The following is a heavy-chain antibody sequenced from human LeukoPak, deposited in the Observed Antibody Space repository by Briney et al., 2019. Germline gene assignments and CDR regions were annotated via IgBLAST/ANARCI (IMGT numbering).Heavy chain of an antibody. V-gene: IGHV1-46*01. CDR1: GYTFINHW. CDR3: ARDNSVGGIAWWFDP. CDR2: INPTGTTT. J-gene: IGHJ5*02. Sequence: ASVEVSCKASGYTFINHWMHWVRQAPGQGLEWVGLINPTGTTTLYAQKFQGRITLTRDMSATTDYMELSSLTSEDTAVYYCARDNSVGGIAWWFDPWGQGTLVTVSS. D-gene: IGHD1-26*01.